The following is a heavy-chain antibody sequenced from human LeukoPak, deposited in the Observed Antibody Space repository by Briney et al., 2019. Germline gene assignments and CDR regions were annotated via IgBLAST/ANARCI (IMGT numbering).Heavy chain of an antibody. CDR1: GFTFSSYG. Sequence: PGGSLRLSCAASGFTFSSYGMHWVRQAPGKGLEWVAVISYDGSNKYYADSVKGRFTISRDNSKNTLYLQMNSLRAEDTAVYYCTSSQAAAGTYYGMDVWGQGTTVTVSS. CDR3: TSSQAAAGTYYGMDV. CDR2: ISYDGSNK. V-gene: IGHV3-30*03. D-gene: IGHD6-13*01. J-gene: IGHJ6*02.